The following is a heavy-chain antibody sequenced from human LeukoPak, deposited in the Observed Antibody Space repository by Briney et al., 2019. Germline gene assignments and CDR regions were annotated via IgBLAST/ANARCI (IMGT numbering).Heavy chain of an antibody. CDR1: GYTFTSYD. Sequence: ASVKVSCKASGYTFTSYDINWVRQATGQGLEWMGWINPNSGGTNYAQKFQGRVTMTRDTSISTAYMELSRLRSDDTAVYYCARSLTMVRGVNDYWGQGTLVTVSS. V-gene: IGHV1-2*02. D-gene: IGHD3-10*01. J-gene: IGHJ4*02. CDR3: ARSLTMVRGVNDY. CDR2: INPNSGGT.